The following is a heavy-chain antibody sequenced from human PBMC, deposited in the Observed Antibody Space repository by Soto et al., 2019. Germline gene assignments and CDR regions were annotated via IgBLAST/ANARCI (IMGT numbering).Heavy chain of an antibody. CDR2: ISYDGSNK. V-gene: IGHV3-30-3*01. D-gene: IGHD4-17*01. CDR1: GFTFSSYA. CDR3: ARDQFPLPATTVTSYGMDV. J-gene: IGHJ6*02. Sequence: GGSLRLSCAASGFTFSSYAMHWVRQAPGKGLEWVAVISYDGSNKYYADSVKGRFTISRDNSKNTLYLQMNSLRAEDTAENYCARDQFPLPATTVTSYGMDVWGPGTTVTVSS.